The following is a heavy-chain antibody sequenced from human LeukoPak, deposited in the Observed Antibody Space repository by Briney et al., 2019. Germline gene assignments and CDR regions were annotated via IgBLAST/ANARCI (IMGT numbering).Heavy chain of an antibody. V-gene: IGHV3-74*01. CDR3: ARYYGSGTYALDY. CDR2: INNDGSSK. D-gene: IGHD3-10*01. Sequence: PGGSLRLSCAASGFTFSSYWMHWVRQAPGKGLVWVSRINNDGSSKSYADSVKGRLTISRDNAKNTLYLQMNSLRAEDTAVYYCARYYGSGTYALDYWGQGTLVTVSS. CDR1: GFTFSSYW. J-gene: IGHJ4*02.